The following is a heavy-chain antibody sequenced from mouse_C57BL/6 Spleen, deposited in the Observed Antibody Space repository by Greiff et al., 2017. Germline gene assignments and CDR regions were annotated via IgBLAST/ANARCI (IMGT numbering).Heavy chain of an antibody. V-gene: IGHV1-82*01. CDR3: ARWRGDYAMDY. CDR2: IYPGDGDT. CDR1: GYAFSSSW. J-gene: IGHJ4*01. Sequence: VQLQQSGPELVKPGASVKISCKASGYAFSSSWMNWVKQRPGTGLEWIGRIYPGDGDTNYNGKFKGKATLTADKSSSTAYMQLSSLTSEDSAVYFCARWRGDYAMDYWGQGTSVTVSS.